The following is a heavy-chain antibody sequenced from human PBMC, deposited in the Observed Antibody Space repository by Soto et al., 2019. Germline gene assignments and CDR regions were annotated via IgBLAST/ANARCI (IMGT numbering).Heavy chain of an antibody. Sequence: ASVKVSCKASGYSFTNDDVSWVRQATGQGLEWMGWMNPGSGDTGYAQKFQGRVTMTRDISIATAYMELSSLRSDDTAIYYCARMATFGSLNWFDPWGQGTLVTVSS. CDR2: MNPGSGDT. V-gene: IGHV1-8*01. D-gene: IGHD3-16*01. CDR3: ARMATFGSLNWFDP. J-gene: IGHJ5*02. CDR1: GYSFTNDD.